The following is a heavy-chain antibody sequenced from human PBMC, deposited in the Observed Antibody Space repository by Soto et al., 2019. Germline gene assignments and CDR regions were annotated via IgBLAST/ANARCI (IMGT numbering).Heavy chain of an antibody. CDR3: ARGLENWGSREPVDY. Sequence: SETLSLTCAVYGGSFSGYYWSWIRQPPGKGLEWIGEINHSGSTNYNPSLKSRVTISVDTAKNQFSLKLSSVTAADTAVYYCARGLENWGSREPVDYWGQGTLVTVSS. V-gene: IGHV4-34*01. D-gene: IGHD7-27*01. J-gene: IGHJ4*02. CDR1: GGSFSGYY. CDR2: INHSGST.